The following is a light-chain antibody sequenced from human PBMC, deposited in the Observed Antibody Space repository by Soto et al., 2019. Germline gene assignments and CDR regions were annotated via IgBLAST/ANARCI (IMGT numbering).Light chain of an antibody. CDR1: SSDVGGYNY. CDR3: AAWDVSLNGYV. J-gene: IGLJ1*01. CDR2: EVS. Sequence: QSVLTQPPSASGSPGQSVTISCTGTSSDVGGYNYVSWYQQHPGKAPKLMIYEVSKRPSGVPDRFSGSKSGNTASLTVSGLQAEDEADYYCAAWDVSLNGYVFGTGTKVTVL. V-gene: IGLV2-8*01.